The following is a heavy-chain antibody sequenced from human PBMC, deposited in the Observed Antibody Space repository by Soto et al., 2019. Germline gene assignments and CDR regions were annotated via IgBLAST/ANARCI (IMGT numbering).Heavy chain of an antibody. CDR2: ISAYNGNT. J-gene: IGHJ5*02. CDR3: ARDRGSGSYRLMNWFDP. D-gene: IGHD3-10*01. V-gene: IGHV1-18*01. CDR1: GYTFTSYG. Sequence: QVQLVQSGAEVKKPGASVKVSCKASGYTFTSYGISWVRQAPGQGLEWMGWISAYNGNTNYAQKLQGRVTMTTDTSTSTAYMEPRSLRSDDTAVYYCARDRGSGSYRLMNWFDPWGQGTLVTVSS.